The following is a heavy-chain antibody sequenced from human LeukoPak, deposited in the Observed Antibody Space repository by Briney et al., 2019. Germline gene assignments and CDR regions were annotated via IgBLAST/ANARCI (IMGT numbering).Heavy chain of an antibody. J-gene: IGHJ6*03. V-gene: IGHV1-18*01. CDR1: GYTFTSYG. CDR2: ISAYNGNT. Sequence: ASVKVSCNASGYTFTSYGISWVRQAPGQGLEWMGWISAYNGNTNYAQKLQGRVTMTTDTSTSTAYMELRSLRSDDAAVYYCARSGYSSSPYCYYYYMDVWGKGTTVTVSS. CDR3: ARSGYSSSPYCYYYYMDV. D-gene: IGHD6-13*01.